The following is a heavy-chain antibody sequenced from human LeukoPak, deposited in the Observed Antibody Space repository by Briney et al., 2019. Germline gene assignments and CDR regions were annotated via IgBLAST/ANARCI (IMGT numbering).Heavy chain of an antibody. D-gene: IGHD3-10*01. J-gene: IGHJ5*02. CDR1: GYTFTSYG. CDR2: ISAYNGNT. Sequence: ASVKVSCKASGYTFTSYGISWVRQAPGQGLEWMGWISAYNGNTNYAQKLHGRVTMTTDTSTSTAYMELRSLRSDDTAVYYCARAITMVRGVIITRNWFDPWGQGTLVTVSS. V-gene: IGHV1-18*01. CDR3: ARAITMVRGVIITRNWFDP.